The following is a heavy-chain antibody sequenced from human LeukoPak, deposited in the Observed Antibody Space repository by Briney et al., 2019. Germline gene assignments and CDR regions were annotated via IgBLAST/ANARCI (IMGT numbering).Heavy chain of an antibody. Sequence: ASVKVSCKASGYTFTSYGISWVRQAPGQGLEWMGWISAYNGNTNYAQKPQGRVTMTTDTSTSKAYMELRSLRSDDAAVYYCARTIVVVPAAIGNWFDPWAREPWSPSPQ. J-gene: IGHJ5*02. CDR1: GYTFTSYG. CDR2: ISAYNGNT. CDR3: ARTIVVVPAAIGNWFDP. D-gene: IGHD2-2*02. V-gene: IGHV1-18*01.